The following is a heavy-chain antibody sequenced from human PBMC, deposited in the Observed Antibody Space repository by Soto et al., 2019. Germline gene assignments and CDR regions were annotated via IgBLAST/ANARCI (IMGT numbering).Heavy chain of an antibody. CDR2: ISGSGGST. CDR3: AKSSGPLHTTDVRHKSYYYYYYMDV. CDR1: GFTFSSYA. D-gene: IGHD3-10*02. J-gene: IGHJ6*03. V-gene: IGHV3-23*01. Sequence: GGSLRLSCAASGFTFSSYAMSWVRQAPGKGLEWVSAISGSGGSTYYADSVKGRFTISRDNSKNTLYLQMNSLRAEDTAVYYCAKSSGPLHTTDVRHKSYYYYYYMDVWGKGTTVTVSS.